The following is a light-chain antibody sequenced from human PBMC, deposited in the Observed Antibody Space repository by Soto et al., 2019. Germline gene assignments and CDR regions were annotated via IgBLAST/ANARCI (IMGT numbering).Light chain of an antibody. Sequence: DIVMTQSPDSLAVSLGERATISCKSSQSVLYSSNNKNYFAWYQQKPGQSPKLLISWGFIRQSGVHDRFSGSGSETDFNLHNSSLQAEDVATYYCHQYYGSPPRTFGQGTKVEIK. J-gene: IGKJ1*01. V-gene: IGKV4-1*01. CDR3: HQYYGSPPRT. CDR1: QSVLYSSNNKNY. CDR2: WGF.